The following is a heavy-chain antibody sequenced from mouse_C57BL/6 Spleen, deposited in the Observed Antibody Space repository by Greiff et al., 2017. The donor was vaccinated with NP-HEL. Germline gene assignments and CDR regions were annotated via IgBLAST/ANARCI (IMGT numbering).Heavy chain of an antibody. D-gene: IGHD1-1*01. CDR3: ARSPTVVAPYFDY. CDR2: INPYNGDT. J-gene: IGHJ2*01. V-gene: IGHV1-20*01. Sequence: EVQLQQSGPELVKPGDSVKISCKASGYSFTGYFMNWVMQSHGKSLEWIGLINPYNGDTFYNQKFKGKATLTVDKSSSTAHMELRSLTSEDSAVYYCARSPTVVAPYFDYWGQGTTLTVSS. CDR1: GYSFTGYF.